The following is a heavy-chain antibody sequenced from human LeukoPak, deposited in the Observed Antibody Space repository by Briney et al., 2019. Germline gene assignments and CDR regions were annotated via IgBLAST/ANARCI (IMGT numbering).Heavy chain of an antibody. CDR3: AREFVGHYYDSSGYYYVPPRIYYYYYMDV. Sequence: GGSLRLSCAASGFTFSSYGMHWVRQAPGKGLEWVAVIWHDGSNKYYADSVKGRFTISRDNSKNTLYRQMNSLRAEDTAVYYCAREFVGHYYDSSGYYYVPPRIYYYYYMDVWGKGTTVTVSS. V-gene: IGHV3-33*01. CDR2: IWHDGSNK. CDR1: GFTFSSYG. J-gene: IGHJ6*03. D-gene: IGHD3-22*01.